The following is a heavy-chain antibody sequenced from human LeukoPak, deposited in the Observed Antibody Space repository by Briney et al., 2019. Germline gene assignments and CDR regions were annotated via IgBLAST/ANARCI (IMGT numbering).Heavy chain of an antibody. CDR2: IGPSGTST. D-gene: IGHD5-24*01. CDR3: AHVESDY. J-gene: IGHJ4*02. V-gene: IGHV3-64*04. Sequence: GGSLRLSCSASGFSFSAYAMHWVRQAPGRGLEYVSAIGPSGTSTYFADSVKGRFTISRDNSKNTLYLQMNSLRAEDTAVYYCAHVESDYWGQGTLVTVSS. CDR1: GFSFSAYA.